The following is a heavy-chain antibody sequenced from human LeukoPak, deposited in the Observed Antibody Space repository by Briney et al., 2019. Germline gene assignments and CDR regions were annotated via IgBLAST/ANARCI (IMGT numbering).Heavy chain of an antibody. Sequence: SETLSLTCAVYGGSFSGYYWSWIRQPAGKGLECIGEINHGGSTNYNPSLKSRVTISVDTSKNQFSLKLSSVTAADTAVYYCARGYSTGYSGYDHFDYWGQGTLVTVSS. V-gene: IGHV4-34*01. CDR2: INHGGST. J-gene: IGHJ4*02. CDR1: GGSFSGYY. CDR3: ARGYSTGYSGYDHFDY. D-gene: IGHD5-12*01.